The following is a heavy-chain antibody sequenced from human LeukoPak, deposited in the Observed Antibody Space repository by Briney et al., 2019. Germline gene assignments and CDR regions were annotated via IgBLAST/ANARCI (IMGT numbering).Heavy chain of an antibody. CDR3: AREAREGHVFDI. CDR2: IHYSGST. V-gene: IGHV4-59*01. Sequence: NPSETLSLTCTVSGGSISGYYWSWIRQPPGKGLEWIGYIHYSGSTNYNPSLKSRLTISVDTSRNQCSLKVRSVTAADTAVYYCAREAREGHVFDIWGQGTTVTVSS. J-gene: IGHJ3*02. D-gene: IGHD5-24*01. CDR1: GGSISGYY.